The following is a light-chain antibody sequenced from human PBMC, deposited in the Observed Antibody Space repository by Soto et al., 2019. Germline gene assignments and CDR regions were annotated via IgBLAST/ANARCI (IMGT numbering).Light chain of an antibody. Sequence: QSVLTQPASVSGSPGQSITISCTGTSSDVGGYNYVSWYQQRPGKAPKLMIYDVSNRPSGVSNRFSGSKSGNTASLTISGLQAEDEADYYCSSYTSSSTLPFGTGTKLTVL. V-gene: IGLV2-14*01. CDR3: SSYTSSSTLP. CDR2: DVS. J-gene: IGLJ1*01. CDR1: SSDVGGYNY.